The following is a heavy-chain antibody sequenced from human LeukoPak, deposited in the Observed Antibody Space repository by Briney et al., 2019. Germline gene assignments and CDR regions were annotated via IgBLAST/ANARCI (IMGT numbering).Heavy chain of an antibody. J-gene: IGHJ4*02. V-gene: IGHV3-43*01. CDR1: GFTFDDYT. D-gene: IGHD5-12*01. CDR3: AKGGWNSGPYSGYDYELDY. CDR2: ISWDGGST. Sequence: PGGSLRLSCAASGFTFDDYTMHWVRQAPGKGLEWVSLISWDGGSTYYADSVKGRFTISRDNSKNSLYLQMNSLRTEDTALYYCAKGGWNSGPYSGYDYELDYWGQGTLVTVSS.